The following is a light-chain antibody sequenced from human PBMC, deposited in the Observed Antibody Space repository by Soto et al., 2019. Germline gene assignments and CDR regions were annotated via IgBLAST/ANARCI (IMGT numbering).Light chain of an antibody. CDR2: DAS. CDR3: QQYNSYSWT. J-gene: IGKJ1*01. CDR1: QRISSW. Sequence: DTLMTQSPSTLSASRGDGVTITSRASQRISSWLAWYQQRPGKAHKLLIYDASSLQSGVPSSVSGRGSGPEVTFTFSSLQPDDFATYSCQQYNSYSWTFGQGTKV. V-gene: IGKV1-5*01.